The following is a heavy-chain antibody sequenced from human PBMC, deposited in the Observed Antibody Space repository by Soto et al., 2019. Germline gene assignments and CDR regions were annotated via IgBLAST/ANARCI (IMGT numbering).Heavy chain of an antibody. J-gene: IGHJ5*02. V-gene: IGHV4-59*01. D-gene: IGHD2-15*01. CDR1: GGSISSYY. CDR3: ARYSLGYCSGGSCQAGSWFDP. Sequence: PSETLSLTCTVSGGSISSYYWSWIRQPPGKGLEWIGYIYYSGSTNYNPSLKSRVTISVDTSKNQFSLKLSSVTAADTAVYYCARYSLGYCSGGSCQAGSWFDPWGQGTLVTVSS. CDR2: IYYSGST.